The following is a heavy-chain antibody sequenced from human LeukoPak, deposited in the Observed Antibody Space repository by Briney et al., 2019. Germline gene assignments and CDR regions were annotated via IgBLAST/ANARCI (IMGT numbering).Heavy chain of an antibody. J-gene: IGHJ4*02. CDR3: ARVVGAIDY. D-gene: IGHD1-26*01. CDR2: MNPNSGNR. V-gene: IGHV1-8*01. CDR1: GYTFTRYD. Sequence: ASVKVSCKASGYTFTRYDINWVRQTTGQGLEWMGWMNPNSGNRGYAQKFQGRVTMTRDTSISTAYMELSSLRSEDTAVYYCARVVGAIDYWGQGTLVTVSS.